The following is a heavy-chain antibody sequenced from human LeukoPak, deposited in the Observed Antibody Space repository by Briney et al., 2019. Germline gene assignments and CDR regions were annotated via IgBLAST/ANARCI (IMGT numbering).Heavy chain of an antibody. CDR1: GGSISSGGYY. V-gene: IGHV4-31*03. J-gene: IGHJ4*02. D-gene: IGHD6-13*01. Sequence: ASQTLSLTCTVSGGSISSGGYYWSWIRQHPGKGLEWIGYIYYGGSTYYNPSLKSRVTISVDTSKNQFSLKLSSVTAADTAVYYCAREIAAAGALDYWGQGTLVTVSS. CDR2: IYYGGST. CDR3: AREIAAAGALDY.